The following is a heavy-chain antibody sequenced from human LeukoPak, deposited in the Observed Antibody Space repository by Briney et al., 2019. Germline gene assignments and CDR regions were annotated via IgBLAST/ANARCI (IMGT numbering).Heavy chain of an antibody. V-gene: IGHV1-69*13. D-gene: IGHD3-3*01. CDR1: GGTFSSYA. CDR2: IIPILGTA. J-gene: IGHJ6*02. CDR3: ARVPPQGVLEWLLYVPSRDYYGMDV. Sequence: SVKVSCKASGGTFSSYAISWVRQAPGQGLEWMGGIIPILGTANYAQKFQGRVTITADESTSTAYMELSSLRSDDTAVYYCARVPPQGVLEWLLYVPSRDYYGMDVWGQGTTVTVSS.